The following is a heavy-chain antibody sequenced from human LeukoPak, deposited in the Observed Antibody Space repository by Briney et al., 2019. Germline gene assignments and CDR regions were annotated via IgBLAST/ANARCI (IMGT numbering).Heavy chain of an antibody. CDR1: GGSISSGDYS. CDR2: IYHSGST. CDR3: ARGRYSNWFDP. V-gene: IGHV4-30-2*01. J-gene: IGHJ5*02. D-gene: IGHD1-26*01. Sequence: SETLSLTCAVSGGSISSGDYSWSWIRQPPGKGLEWIGYIYHSGSTNYNPSLKSRVTISVDTSKNQFSLKLSSVTAADTAVYYCARGRYSNWFDPWGQGTLVTVSS.